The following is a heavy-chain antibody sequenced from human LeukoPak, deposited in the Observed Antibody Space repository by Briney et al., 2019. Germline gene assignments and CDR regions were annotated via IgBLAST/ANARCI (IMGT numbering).Heavy chain of an antibody. J-gene: IGHJ4*02. Sequence: GGSLRLSRAASGFTFSDYYMSWIRQAPGKGLEWVSYISSSGSTIYYADSVKGRFTISRDNAKNSLYLQMNSLRAEDTAVYYCACESEGVVEDYWGQGTLVTVSS. CDR1: GFTFSDYY. CDR2: ISSSGSTI. V-gene: IGHV3-11*01. D-gene: IGHD3-16*01. CDR3: ACESEGVVEDY.